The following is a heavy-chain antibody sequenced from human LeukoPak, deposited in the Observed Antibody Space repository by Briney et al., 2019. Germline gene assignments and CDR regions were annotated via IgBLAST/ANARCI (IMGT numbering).Heavy chain of an antibody. CDR2: IYYSGST. Sequence: SETLSLTCTVSGGSISSSSYYWGWIRQPPGKGLEWIGSIYYSGSTYYNPSLKSRVTISVDTSKNQFSLKLSSVTAADTAVYYCARDQMTTVTLLAFDIWGQGTMVTVSS. V-gene: IGHV4-39*07. J-gene: IGHJ3*02. CDR3: ARDQMTTVTLLAFDI. CDR1: GGSISSSSYY. D-gene: IGHD4-17*01.